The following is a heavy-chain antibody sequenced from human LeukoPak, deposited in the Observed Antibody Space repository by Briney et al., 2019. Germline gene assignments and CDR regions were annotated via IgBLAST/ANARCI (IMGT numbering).Heavy chain of an antibody. CDR2: INHSGST. Sequence: SSETLSLTCTVSGGSISSSSYYWGWIRQPPGKGLEWIGEINHSGSTNYNPSLKSRVTISVDTSKNQFSLKLSSVTAADTAVYYCARYAAGRAGWQTHRGGYWGQGTLVTVSS. V-gene: IGHV4-39*07. J-gene: IGHJ4*02. D-gene: IGHD1-14*01. CDR1: GGSISSSSYY. CDR3: ARYAAGRAGWQTHRGGY.